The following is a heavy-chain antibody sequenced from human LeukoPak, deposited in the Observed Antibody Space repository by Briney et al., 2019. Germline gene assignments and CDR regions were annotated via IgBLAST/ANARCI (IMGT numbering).Heavy chain of an antibody. J-gene: IGHJ4*02. Sequence: GRCLRLSCAPSGLTLSSYAMHWVRPAQGKGLGWEAVISYDGRNKYYAASVKGRFTISRDNSKNTLYLQMNSLRAEETAVYYCARDLDDILTGYYKAPGYWGQGTLVTVSS. V-gene: IGHV3-30*04. CDR1: GLTLSSYA. D-gene: IGHD3-9*01. CDR3: ARDLDDILTGYYKAPGY. CDR2: ISYDGRNK.